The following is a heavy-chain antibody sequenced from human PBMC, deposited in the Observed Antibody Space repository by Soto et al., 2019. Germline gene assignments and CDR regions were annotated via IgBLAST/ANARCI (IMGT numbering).Heavy chain of an antibody. CDR1: GYTYTSYA. CDR3: ARAYYDFWSGYLTHRANWFDP. Sequence: APVKVSCKASGYTYTSYAMHWVRQTNGQRLEWMGWINAGNGNTKYSQKFQGRVTITRDTSASTAYMELSSLRSEDTAVYYCARAYYDFWSGYLTHRANWFDPWGQGTLVTVSS. V-gene: IGHV1-3*01. CDR2: INAGNGNT. J-gene: IGHJ5*02. D-gene: IGHD3-3*01.